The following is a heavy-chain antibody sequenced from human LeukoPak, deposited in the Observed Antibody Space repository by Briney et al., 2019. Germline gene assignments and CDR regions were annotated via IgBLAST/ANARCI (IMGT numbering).Heavy chain of an antibody. Sequence: GGSLRLSCAASGFTFSSYSMNWVRQAPGKGLEWVSSISSSSSYIYYADSVKGRFTISRDNAKNSLYLQMNSLRAEDTAVYYCARRGYCSSTSCYPYYYYYYMAVWGKGTTVTASS. CDR3: ARRGYCSSTSCYPYYYYYYMAV. CDR2: ISSSSSYI. V-gene: IGHV3-21*01. J-gene: IGHJ6*03. CDR1: GFTFSSYS. D-gene: IGHD2-2*01.